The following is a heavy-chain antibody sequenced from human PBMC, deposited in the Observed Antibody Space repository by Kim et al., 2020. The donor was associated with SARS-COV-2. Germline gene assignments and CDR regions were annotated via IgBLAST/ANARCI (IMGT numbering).Heavy chain of an antibody. Sequence: YAESVKGRFNISRDNTDNTVYLQMNSLRVEDRAVYFCAREGGSRRRYLDNWGRGTLVTVSS. V-gene: IGHV3-21*01. J-gene: IGHJ4*02. CDR3: AREGGSRRRYLDN. D-gene: IGHD3-16*01.